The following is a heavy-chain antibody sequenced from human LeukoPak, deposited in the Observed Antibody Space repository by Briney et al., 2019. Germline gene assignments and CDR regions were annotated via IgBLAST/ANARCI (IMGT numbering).Heavy chain of an antibody. CDR2: IYYSGSA. CDR3: ARSYGEGEVDY. Sequence: SETLSLTCTVSGDSISSNYWNWIRQPPGKGLEWIGSIYYSGSANYNPSLKSRVTISVDTSKNQFSLKQSSLTAADTAVYYCARSYGEGEVDYWGQGTLVTVSS. J-gene: IGHJ4*02. CDR1: GDSISSNY. D-gene: IGHD4-17*01. V-gene: IGHV4-59*08.